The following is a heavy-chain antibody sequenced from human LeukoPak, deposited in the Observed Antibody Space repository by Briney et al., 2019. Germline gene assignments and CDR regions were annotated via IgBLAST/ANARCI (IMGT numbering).Heavy chain of an antibody. CDR2: INYSGTS. V-gene: IGHV4-59*08. D-gene: IGHD6-19*01. CDR1: DGSISTYY. J-gene: IGHJ4*02. CDR3: GRHGSGWHTDY. Sequence: KPSETLSLTCTVSDGSISTYYWSWIRQPPGKGLEWIGYINYSGTSHYNSSLRSRVTISVDTSKNQFSLKLSSVTAADTAVYFCGRHGSGWHTDYWGQGTLVTVSS.